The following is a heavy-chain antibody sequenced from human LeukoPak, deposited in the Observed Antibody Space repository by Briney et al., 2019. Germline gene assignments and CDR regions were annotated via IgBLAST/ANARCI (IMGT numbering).Heavy chain of an antibody. CDR3: ARGGTYSSSWYVFDY. Sequence: ASVKVSCKASGGTFSSYAISWVRQAPGQGLEWMGGIIPIFGTTNYAQKFQDRVTITADKSTSTAYMELRSLRSDDTAVYYCARGGTYSSSWYVFDYWGQGTLVTVSS. CDR1: GGTFSSYA. CDR2: IIPIFGTT. J-gene: IGHJ4*02. V-gene: IGHV1-69*06. D-gene: IGHD6-13*01.